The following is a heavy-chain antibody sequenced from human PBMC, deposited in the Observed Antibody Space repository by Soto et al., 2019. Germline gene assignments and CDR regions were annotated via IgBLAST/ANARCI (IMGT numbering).Heavy chain of an antibody. CDR1: GYTFTSYG. CDR2: ISAYNGNT. Sequence: ASVKVSCKASGYTFTSYGISWVRQAPGQGLEWMGWISAYNGNTNYAQKLQGRVTMTTDTSTSTAYMELRSLRSDDTAVYYCARVVVVAATPTGFYYYYMDVWGKGTTVTVSS. J-gene: IGHJ6*03. V-gene: IGHV1-18*01. D-gene: IGHD2-15*01. CDR3: ARVVVVAATPTGFYYYYMDV.